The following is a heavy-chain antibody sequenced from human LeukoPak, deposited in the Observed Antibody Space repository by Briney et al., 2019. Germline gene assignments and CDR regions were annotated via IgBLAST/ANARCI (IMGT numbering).Heavy chain of an antibody. Sequence: GGSVRLSCAASGFTFSSYWMSWVRQPPGEGREWVSAISCSGGSTYYADSVKGRFTISRDNSKNTLYLQMTSLRAEDTAVYYCAKDKRYSSSYLGDYWGQGTLVTVSS. CDR3: AKDKRYSSSYLGDY. J-gene: IGHJ4*02. V-gene: IGHV3-23*01. CDR2: ISCSGGST. CDR1: GFTFSSYW. D-gene: IGHD6-13*01.